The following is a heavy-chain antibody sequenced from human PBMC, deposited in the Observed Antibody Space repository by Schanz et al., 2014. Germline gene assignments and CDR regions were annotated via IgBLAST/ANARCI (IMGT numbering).Heavy chain of an antibody. J-gene: IGHJ6*02. Sequence: QVQLVESGGAVVQPGRSLRLSCAVSGFTFSSYSMHWVRQAPGKGLEWVALISYDGTIKVHADSVKGRFIISRDNSKNTLFLQVNSLRAEDTAVYYCAKDHFGHYDSSGCSDCYYYGMDVWGQGTTVTVSS. CDR1: GFTFSSYS. CDR3: AKDHFGHYDSSGCSDCYYYGMDV. V-gene: IGHV3-30*04. D-gene: IGHD3-22*01. CDR2: ISYDGTIK.